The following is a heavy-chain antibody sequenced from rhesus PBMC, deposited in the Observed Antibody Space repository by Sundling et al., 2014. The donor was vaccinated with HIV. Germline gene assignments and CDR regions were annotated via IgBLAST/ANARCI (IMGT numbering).Heavy chain of an antibody. CDR1: GGSISGYS. CDR3: ATFDY. Sequence: QVQLQESGPGLVKPSETLSLTCAVSGGSISGYSWNWIRQSPGKGLEWIGYVGGRSGNTYYNPSLESRVTISTDTSKNQFSLKLSSVTAADTAMYYCATFDYWGQGVLVTVSS. CDR2: VGGRSGNT. J-gene: IGHJ4*01. V-gene: IGHV4-165*02.